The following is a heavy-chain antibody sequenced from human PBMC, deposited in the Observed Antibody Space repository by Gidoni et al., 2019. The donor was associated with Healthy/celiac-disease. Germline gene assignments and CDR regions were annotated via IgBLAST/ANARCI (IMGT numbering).Heavy chain of an antibody. CDR1: GFTFSDYY. D-gene: IGHD4-17*01. CDR2: ISSSSSYT. Sequence: QVQLVESGGGLVKPGGPLRLSCAASGFTFSDYYMSWIRQAPGKGLGWVTYISSSSSYTNYADSVKGRFTISRDNAKNSLYLQMNSLRAEDTAVYYCARRATVVTSPVDYWGQGTLVTVSS. CDR3: ARRATVVTSPVDY. J-gene: IGHJ4*02. V-gene: IGHV3-11*06.